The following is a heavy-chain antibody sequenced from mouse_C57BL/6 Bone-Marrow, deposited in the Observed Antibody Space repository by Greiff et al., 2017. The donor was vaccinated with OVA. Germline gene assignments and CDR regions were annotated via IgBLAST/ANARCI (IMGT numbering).Heavy chain of an antibody. CDR1: GYTFTSYW. V-gene: IGHV1-69*01. D-gene: IGHD2-3*01. Sequence: QVQLQQPGAELVMPGASVKLSCKASGYTFTSYWMHWVKQRPGQGLEWIGEIDPSDSYTNYNQKFKGKSTLTVDKSSSTAYMQLSSLTSEDSAVYYCARGDGYYFAWFAYWGQGTLVTVSA. CDR2: IDPSDSYT. CDR3: ARGDGYYFAWFAY. J-gene: IGHJ3*01.